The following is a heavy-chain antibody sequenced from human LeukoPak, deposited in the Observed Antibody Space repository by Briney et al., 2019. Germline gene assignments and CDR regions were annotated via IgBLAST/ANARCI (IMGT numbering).Heavy chain of an antibody. J-gene: IGHJ4*02. Sequence: GGSLRLSCAASGFTFSSYSMNWVRQAPGKGLEWVSSISSSSSYIYHADSVKGRFTISRDNAKNSLYLQMNSLRAEDTAVYYCARGYDSSGYYPNYWGQGTLVTVSS. CDR1: GFTFSSYS. CDR2: ISSSSSYI. D-gene: IGHD3-22*01. CDR3: ARGYDSSGYYPNY. V-gene: IGHV3-21*01.